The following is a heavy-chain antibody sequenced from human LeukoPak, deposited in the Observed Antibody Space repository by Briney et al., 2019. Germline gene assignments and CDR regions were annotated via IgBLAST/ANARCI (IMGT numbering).Heavy chain of an antibody. J-gene: IGHJ3*02. CDR2: ISYDGSNK. CDR1: GFTFSSYA. V-gene: IGHV3-30-3*01. Sequence: GGSLRLSCAASGFTFSSYAMHWVRQAPGKGLEWVAVISYDGSNKYYADSVKGRFTISRDNSKNTLYLQMNSLRAEDTAVYYCANPRILSDAFDIWGQGTMVTVSS. CDR3: ANPRILSDAFDI. D-gene: IGHD2/OR15-2a*01.